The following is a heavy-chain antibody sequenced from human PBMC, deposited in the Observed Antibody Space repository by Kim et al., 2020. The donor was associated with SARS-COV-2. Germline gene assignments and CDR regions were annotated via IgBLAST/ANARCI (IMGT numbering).Heavy chain of an antibody. Sequence: GGSLRLSCAASGFTFSSYSMNWVRQAPGKGLEWVSSISSSSSYIYYADSVKGRFTISRDNAKNSLYLQMNSLRAEDTAVYYCAREVGGYSYEIDYWGQGTLVTVSS. V-gene: IGHV3-21*01. CDR2: ISSSSSYI. J-gene: IGHJ4*02. CDR1: GFTFSSYS. D-gene: IGHD5-18*01. CDR3: AREVGGYSYEIDY.